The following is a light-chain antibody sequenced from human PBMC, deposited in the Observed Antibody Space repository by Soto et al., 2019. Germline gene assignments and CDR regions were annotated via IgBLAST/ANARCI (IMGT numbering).Light chain of an antibody. CDR2: GSS. CDR3: QQYCNSFST. J-gene: IGKJ2*01. V-gene: IGKV3-20*01. Sequence: IVLTQPPGTLSLSPGERATLSCRSNQSVDSDYLAWYQQKPGKAPRLLIYGSSSRAPGIPDRFRASGSGTDFTLTISGLEPEDFAVYYCQQYCNSFSTFGQGTQLEIK. CDR1: QSVDSDY.